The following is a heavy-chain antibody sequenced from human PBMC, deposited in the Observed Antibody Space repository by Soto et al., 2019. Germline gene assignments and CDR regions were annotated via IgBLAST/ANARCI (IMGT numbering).Heavy chain of an antibody. CDR1: GYAFTSYG. V-gene: IGHV1-18*04. CDR3: ARVVLFHRYYYDSSEMDY. CDR2: LSAYTGNT. Sequence: GASVKVSCKASGYAFTSYGISWVRPAPGQGLEWMGWLSAYTGNTNYAQELQGRVTMTTDTSTSTAYMELRSLRSDDTAVYYCARVVLFHRYYYDSSEMDYWGQGTLVTVSS. D-gene: IGHD3-22*01. J-gene: IGHJ4*02.